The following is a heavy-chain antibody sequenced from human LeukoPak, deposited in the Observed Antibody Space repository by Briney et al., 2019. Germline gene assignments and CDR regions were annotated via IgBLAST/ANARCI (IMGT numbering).Heavy chain of an antibody. J-gene: IGHJ5*02. CDR2: IYYSGST. V-gene: IGHV4-59*01. CDR3: ARLPSQYSIHDRWFDP. CDR1: GGSISSYY. D-gene: IGHD1-26*01. Sequence: SETLSLTCTVSGGSISSYYWSWIRQPPGKGLEWIGYIYYSGSTNYNPSLKSRVTISVDTSKNQFSLKLSSVTAADTAVYYCARLPSQYSIHDRWFDPWGQGTLVTVSS.